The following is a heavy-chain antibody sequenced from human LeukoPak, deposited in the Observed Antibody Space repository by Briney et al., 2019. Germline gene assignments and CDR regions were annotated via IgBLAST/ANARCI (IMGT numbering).Heavy chain of an antibody. J-gene: IGHJ4*02. CDR3: ARRRERRRTDRFDYFDY. V-gene: IGHV4-59*01. D-gene: IGHD1-26*01. CDR1: GDSFSSGY. CDR2: TSYSDST. Sequence: SETLSLTCTVSGDSFSSGYWSWIRQPPGKGLEWIGYTSYSDSTRYSPSLKSRVTMSIDTSMNQFSLKVTSVTPADTAVYYCARRRERRRTDRFDYFDYWGQGALAAVSS.